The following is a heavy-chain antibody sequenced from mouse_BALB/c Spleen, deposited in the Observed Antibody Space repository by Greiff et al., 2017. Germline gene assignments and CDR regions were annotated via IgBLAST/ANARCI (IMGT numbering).Heavy chain of an antibody. CDR1: GFSLTSYG. J-gene: IGHJ4*01. D-gene: IGHD2-1*01. Sequence: QVHVKQSGPGLVQPSQSLSITCTVSGFSLTSYGVHWVRQSPGKGLEWLGVIWSGGSTDYNAAFISRLSISKDNSKSQVFCKMNSLQANDTAIYYCARKDGKGAMDYWGQGTSGTVSS. CDR3: ARKDGKGAMDY. CDR2: IWSGGST. V-gene: IGHV2-2*02.